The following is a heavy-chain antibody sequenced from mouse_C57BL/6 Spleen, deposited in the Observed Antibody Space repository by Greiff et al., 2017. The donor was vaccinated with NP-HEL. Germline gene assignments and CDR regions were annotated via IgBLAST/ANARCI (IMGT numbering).Heavy chain of an antibody. Sequence: QVQLQQPGAELVRPGSSVKLSCKASGYTFTSYWMHWVKQRPIQGLEWIGNIDPSDSETHYNQKFKDKATLTVDKSSSTAYMQLSSLTSEDSAVYYCARWGSIYDGPTGAMDYWGQGTSVTVSS. D-gene: IGHD2-3*01. J-gene: IGHJ4*01. CDR3: ARWGSIYDGPTGAMDY. V-gene: IGHV1-52*01. CDR1: GYTFTSYW. CDR2: IDPSDSET.